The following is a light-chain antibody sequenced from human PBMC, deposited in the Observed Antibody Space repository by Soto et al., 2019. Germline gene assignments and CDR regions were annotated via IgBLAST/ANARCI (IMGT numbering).Light chain of an antibody. CDR3: CSYGGSSALPYV. Sequence: QSVLAQPASVSRSPEQSVTISCTGTSSDVGTYNLVSWYQQHPGKAPKLIIYEVTERPSGVSNRFSGSKFGSTASLTISGLLPEDEADYYCCSYGGSSALPYVFGTGTKVTVL. CDR2: EVT. V-gene: IGLV2-23*02. CDR1: SSDVGTYNL. J-gene: IGLJ1*01.